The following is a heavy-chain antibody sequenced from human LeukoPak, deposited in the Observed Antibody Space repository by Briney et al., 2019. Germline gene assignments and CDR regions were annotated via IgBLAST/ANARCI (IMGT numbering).Heavy chain of an antibody. CDR3: ARGGDYAVPDFDY. CDR1: GASITNYY. Sequence: PETLSLTSNVSGASITNYYWSSIRHPPGKGLEWIGFIYYSGGTNSTPSLESPATTSFHTPTNYSSLNLSPVTAADTAVYYCARGGDYAVPDFDYWGQGTLITVSS. J-gene: IGHJ4*02. D-gene: IGHD4-17*01. CDR2: IYYSGGT. V-gene: IGHV4-59*01.